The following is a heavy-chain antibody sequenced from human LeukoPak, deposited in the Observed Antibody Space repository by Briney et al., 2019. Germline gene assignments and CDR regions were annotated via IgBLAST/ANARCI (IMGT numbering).Heavy chain of an antibody. CDR3: ARDGNNWSSLHS. CDR2: IVVGSGNT. J-gene: IGHJ4*02. V-gene: IGHV1-58*02. D-gene: IGHD1-1*01. Sequence: SVKVSCKASGFTFTSSAMQWVRQARGQRLEWIGWIVVGSGNTNYAQKFQERVTITRDMSTSTAYMDLSRLTSHDTAVFYCARDGNNWSSLHSWGQGTLVTVSS. CDR1: GFTFTSSA.